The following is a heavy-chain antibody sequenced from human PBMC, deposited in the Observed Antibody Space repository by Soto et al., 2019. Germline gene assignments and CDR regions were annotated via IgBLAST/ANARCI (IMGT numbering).Heavy chain of an antibody. V-gene: IGHV3-30*18. CDR2: ISYDGSNK. CDR1: GFTFSSYG. Sequence: GGSLRLSCAASGFTFSSYGMHWVRQAPGKGLEWVAVISYDGSNKYYADSVKGRFTISRDNSRNTLYLQMNSLRAEDTAVYYCAKDRGSSGSYGMDVWGQGTTVTVSS. CDR3: AKDRGSSGSYGMDV. J-gene: IGHJ6*02. D-gene: IGHD6-25*01.